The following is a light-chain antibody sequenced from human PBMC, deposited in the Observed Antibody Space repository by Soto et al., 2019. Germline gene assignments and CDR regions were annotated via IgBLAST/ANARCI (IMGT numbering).Light chain of an antibody. Sequence: EIVLTHSPSTLSVSQGERATLSFRASQSLSSNLAWYQKKPGQAPRLLIYAASTRAIGIPARFSGSGSGPDFTLTISSLQSEEFAVYYGQQYEDRQTVGQRTKVE. V-gene: IGKV3-15*01. CDR2: AAS. CDR1: QSLSSN. CDR3: QQYEDRQT. J-gene: IGKJ1*01.